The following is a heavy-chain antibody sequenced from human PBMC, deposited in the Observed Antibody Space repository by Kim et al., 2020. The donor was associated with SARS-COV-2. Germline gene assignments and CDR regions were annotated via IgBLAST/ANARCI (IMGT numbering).Heavy chain of an antibody. CDR1: GGSISSYY. V-gene: IGHV4-59*13. Sequence: SETLSLTCTVSGGSISSYYWSWIRQPPGKGLEWIGYIYYSGSTNYNPSLKSRVTISVDTSKNQFSLKLSSVTAADTAVYYCARRARDMGWFDPWGQGTL. CDR3: ARRARDMGWFDP. J-gene: IGHJ5*02. CDR2: IYYSGST.